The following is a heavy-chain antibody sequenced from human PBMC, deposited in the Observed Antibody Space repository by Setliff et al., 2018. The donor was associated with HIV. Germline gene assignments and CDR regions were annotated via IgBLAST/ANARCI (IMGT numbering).Heavy chain of an antibody. Sequence: LRLSCAASGFSFSIYEMNWVRQAPGKGLEWIGCIFYGGTVHHSGRMYFNPSLKSRVTISVDTSERQFSLRMTSTTAADTAIYYCARTYSSNWYIDYWGQGTLVTVSS. CDR2: IFYGGTVHHSGRM. V-gene: IGHV4-59*08. D-gene: IGHD6-13*01. J-gene: IGHJ4*02. CDR3: ARTYSSNWYIDY. CDR1: GFSFSIYE.